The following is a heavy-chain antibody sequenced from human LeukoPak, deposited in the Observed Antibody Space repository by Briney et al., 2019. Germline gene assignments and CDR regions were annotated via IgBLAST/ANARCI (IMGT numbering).Heavy chain of an antibody. V-gene: IGHV3-23*01. J-gene: IGHJ4*02. D-gene: IGHD3-22*01. CDR2: MSGSGDST. Sequence: PGGSLRLSCTASGFTFSSNAMSWVRQAPGKGLEWVSAMSGSGDSTYYADSVKGRFTISRDNSKNTLYLQMNSLRAEDTAVYYCAKPRPNYYDSSGFYSYFDYWGQGTLVNVSS. CDR3: AKPRPNYYDSSGFYSYFDY. CDR1: GFTFSSNA.